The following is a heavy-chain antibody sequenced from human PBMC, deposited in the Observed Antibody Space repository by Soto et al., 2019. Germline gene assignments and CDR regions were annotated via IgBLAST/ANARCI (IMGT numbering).Heavy chain of an antibody. V-gene: IGHV3-23*01. CDR2: ISGSGGRT. J-gene: IGHJ3*02. D-gene: IGHD3-16*01. Sequence: EMQLLESGGGLVQPGGSLRLSCXASXXXFXSYXMXXXXQTPGXGLEWVSGISGSGGRTYYADSVKGRFTISRDNSNNTLSLQMHILRVEDTAVYFCAKGGYYSLFDIWGQGTVVTVSA. CDR1: XXXFXSYX. CDR3: AKGGYYSLFDI.